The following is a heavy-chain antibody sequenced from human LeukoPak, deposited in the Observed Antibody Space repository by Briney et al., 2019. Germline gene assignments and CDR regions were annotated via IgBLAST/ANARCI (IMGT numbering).Heavy chain of an antibody. CDR3: ARVGDFGYKFDP. V-gene: IGHV4-61*01. D-gene: IGHD1-14*01. CDR2: IYYSGST. CDR1: GGSVSSGSYY. J-gene: IGHJ5*02. Sequence: SETLSLTCTVSGGSVSSGSYYWSWLRQPPGKGLEWIGYIYYSGSTNYNPSHKSRVTISVDTSKNQFSLKLSSVTAADTAVYYCARVGDFGYKFDPWGQGTLVTVSS.